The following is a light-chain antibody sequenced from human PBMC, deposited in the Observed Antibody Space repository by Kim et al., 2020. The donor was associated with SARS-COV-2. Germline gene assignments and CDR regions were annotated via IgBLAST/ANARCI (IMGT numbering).Light chain of an antibody. Sequence: GDRVTITCRASQSISSYLNWYQQKPGKAPKLLIYAASSLQSGVPSRFSGSGSGTDFTLTISSLQPEDFATYYCQQSYSTPYTFGQGTKLEI. CDR3: QQSYSTPYT. J-gene: IGKJ2*01. V-gene: IGKV1-39*01. CDR1: QSISSY. CDR2: AAS.